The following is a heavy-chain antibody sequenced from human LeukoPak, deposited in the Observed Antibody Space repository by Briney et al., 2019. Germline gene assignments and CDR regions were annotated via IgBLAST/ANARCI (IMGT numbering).Heavy chain of an antibody. Sequence: SQNLSLTCTVSGGSISSGSYYWSWIRQPAGKGLEWIGRIYTSGSTNYNPSLKSRVTISVDTSKNQFSLKLSSVTAADTAVYYCARINVYGDSIDYWGQGTLVTVSS. CDR1: GGSISSGSYY. CDR2: IYTSGST. J-gene: IGHJ4*02. CDR3: ARINVYGDSIDY. D-gene: IGHD4-17*01. V-gene: IGHV4-61*02.